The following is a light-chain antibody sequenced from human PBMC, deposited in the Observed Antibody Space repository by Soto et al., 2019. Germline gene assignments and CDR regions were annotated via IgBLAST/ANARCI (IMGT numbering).Light chain of an antibody. CDR3: QQYTDRPRT. J-gene: IGKJ1*01. V-gene: IGKV3-15*01. CDR2: DAS. CDR1: QYIGST. Sequence: EIVLTQYPATMSVSAGDRDTLSCRASQYIGSTIAWYQQRSGQAPRLLIFDASIRLPTVPARFSGSVSGTEFTLTISGLQSEDFAVYFCQQYTDRPRTFGLGTKVDIK.